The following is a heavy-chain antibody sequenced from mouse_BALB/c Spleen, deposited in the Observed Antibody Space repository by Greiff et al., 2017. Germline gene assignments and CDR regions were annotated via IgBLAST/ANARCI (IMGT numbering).Heavy chain of an antibody. J-gene: IGHJ4*01. CDR2: IWRGGST. D-gene: IGHD1-1*01. CDR1: GFSLTSYG. CDR3: AKKLSTVDAMNY. V-gene: IGHV2-5-1*01. Sequence: VKLMESGPSLVQPSQSLSITCTVSGFSLTSYGVHWVRQSPGKGLEWLGVIWRGGSTDYNAAFMSRLSITKDNSKSQVFFKMNSLQADDTAIYYCAKKLSTVDAMNYWGQGTSVTVSS.